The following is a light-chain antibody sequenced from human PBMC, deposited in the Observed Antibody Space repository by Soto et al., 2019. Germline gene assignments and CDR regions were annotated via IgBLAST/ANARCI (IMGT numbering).Light chain of an antibody. Sequence: DIHMSHSPSSLSASVLDRVTITFLAGQYIGRYLNWYRQKPGKAPKLLIYAASSLHSGVPSRFSGSGSGTDFTLTISSLQPEDFATYSCQQTYRTPLTFGGGTKVDIK. CDR2: AAS. V-gene: IGKV1-39*01. J-gene: IGKJ4*01. CDR1: QYIGRY. CDR3: QQTYRTPLT.